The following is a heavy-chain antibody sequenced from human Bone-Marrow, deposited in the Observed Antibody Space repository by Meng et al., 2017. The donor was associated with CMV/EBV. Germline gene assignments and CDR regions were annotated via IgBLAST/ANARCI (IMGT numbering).Heavy chain of an antibody. D-gene: IGHD5-24*01. J-gene: IGHJ4*02. CDR2: ITPFNGNT. Sequence: SVKDSCKASGYTFTYRYLHWVRQAPGQALEWMGWITPFNGNTNDAQKFQDRVTITRDRSMSTAYMELSSLRSEDKAMYYCSSRGDGGRDVDYWGQGTLVTVSS. CDR1: GYTFTYRY. CDR3: SSRGDGGRDVDY. V-gene: IGHV1-45*02.